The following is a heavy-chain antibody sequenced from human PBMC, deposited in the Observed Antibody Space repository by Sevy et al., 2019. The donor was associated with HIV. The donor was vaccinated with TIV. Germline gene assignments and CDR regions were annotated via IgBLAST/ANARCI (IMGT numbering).Heavy chain of an antibody. Sequence: GGSLRLSCAASGFTVSSNYMSWVRQAPGKGLEWVSVIYSGGSTYYADSVKGRFTISRDNSKNTLYLQMNSLRAEDTAVYYCASTGYYFVCDYWGQGTLVTVSS. D-gene: IGHD3-9*01. CDR3: ASTGYYFVCDY. V-gene: IGHV3-53*01. CDR2: IYSGGST. J-gene: IGHJ4*02. CDR1: GFTVSSNY.